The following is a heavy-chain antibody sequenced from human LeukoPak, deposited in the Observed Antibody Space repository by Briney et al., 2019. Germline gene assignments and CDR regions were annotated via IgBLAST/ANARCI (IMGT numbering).Heavy chain of an antibody. Sequence: PSQTLSLTCTVSGGSISSYYWSWIRQPPGKGLEWIGYIYYSGSTNYNPSLKSRVTISVDTSKNQFSLKLSSVTAADTAVYYCARAVSFDLWGRGTLVTVSS. J-gene: IGHJ2*01. CDR2: IYYSGST. CDR3: ARAVSFDL. V-gene: IGHV4-59*01. CDR1: GGSISSYY.